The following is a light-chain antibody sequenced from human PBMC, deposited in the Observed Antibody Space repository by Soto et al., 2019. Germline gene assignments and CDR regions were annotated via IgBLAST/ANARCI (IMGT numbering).Light chain of an antibody. CDR2: DVR. CDR1: SSDVGGYNY. Sequence: QSALTQPASVSGSPGQSITISCTGTSSDVGGYNYVSWYQQHPGKAPKLMIYDVRNRPSGVSNRFSGSKSGNTASLTISGLQAEDEADYYCSSYTSSSTLVFGPGTKLTVL. V-gene: IGLV2-14*01. J-gene: IGLJ1*01. CDR3: SSYTSSSTLV.